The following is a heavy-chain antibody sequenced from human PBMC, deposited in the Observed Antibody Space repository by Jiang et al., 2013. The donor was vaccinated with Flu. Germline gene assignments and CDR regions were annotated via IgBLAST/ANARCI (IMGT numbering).Heavy chain of an antibody. D-gene: IGHD6-6*01. Sequence: QLVESGGGLVQPGGSLRLSCAASGFTFSSYAMNWVRQAPGKGLEWVSAISGSSGGTYYVDSVEGRFTISRDNSNNTLYLQMNSLRAEDTAIYYCAKATGGSGSSSLWPIDYWGQGTLVTVSS. J-gene: IGHJ4*02. V-gene: IGHV3-23*04. CDR1: GFTFSSYA. CDR2: ISGSSGGT. CDR3: AKATGGSGSSSLWPIDY.